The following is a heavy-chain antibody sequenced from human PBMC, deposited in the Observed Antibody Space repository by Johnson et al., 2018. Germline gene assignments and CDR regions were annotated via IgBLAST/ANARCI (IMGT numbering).Heavy chain of an antibody. V-gene: IGHV3-33*01. Sequence: VQLLESGGGVVQPGRSLRLSCAASGFTFSSYGMHWVRQAPGKGLEWVAVIWYDGSNKYYADSVKGRFTISRDNSKNTLYLQMKRLRAEDTAVDYCARASSKARWVLRSHGRRAGDGVVWYGGRVRGCLGTWAYEDWRMDVWGQGTAVTVSS. CDR1: GFTFSSYG. CDR3: ARASSKARWVLRSHGRRAGDGVVWYGGRVRGCLGTWAYEDWRMDV. J-gene: IGHJ6*02. CDR2: IWYDGSNK. D-gene: IGHD4-23*01.